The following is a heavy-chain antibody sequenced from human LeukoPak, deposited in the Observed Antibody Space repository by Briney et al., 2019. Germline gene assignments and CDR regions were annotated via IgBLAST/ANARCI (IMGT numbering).Heavy chain of an antibody. CDR3: ARPRGSRWSIPFDN. CDR1: GFIFSNYT. D-gene: IGHD6-13*01. Sequence: GGSLRLYCAASGFIFSNYTMHWVRQAPGKGLEWVAVISYDGSNKYYGDSVKGRFIISRDNSKNTLYLQMDSLRAEDTAVYYCARPRGSRWSIPFDNWGQGTLVTVSS. J-gene: IGHJ4*02. CDR2: ISYDGSNK. V-gene: IGHV3-30-3*01.